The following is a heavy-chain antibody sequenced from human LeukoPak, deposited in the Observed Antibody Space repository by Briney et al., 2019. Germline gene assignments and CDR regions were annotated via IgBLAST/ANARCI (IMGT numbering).Heavy chain of an antibody. CDR3: ARDYYGSSRHAFDI. V-gene: IGHV3-21*01. CDR2: ISYTGTYI. D-gene: IGHD6-13*01. Sequence: PGGSLRLSCAASAFSLNAYNMNWVRQAPGKGLEWVSSISYTGTYIYYADSVKGRFTISRDNAQNSLYLQLNSLRADDTAMYYCARDYYGSSRHAFDIWGQGTMVTVSA. CDR1: AFSLNAYN. J-gene: IGHJ3*02.